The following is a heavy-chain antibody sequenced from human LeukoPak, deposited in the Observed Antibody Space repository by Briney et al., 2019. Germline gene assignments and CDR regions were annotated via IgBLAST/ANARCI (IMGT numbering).Heavy chain of an antibody. CDR2: FDPEDGET. Sequence: ASVKVSCKVSGYTLTELSMHWVRQAPGKGLEWMGGFDPEDGETIYAQKFQGRVTMTEDTSTDTAYMELSSLRSEDTAVYYCATVQLPSYYDILTERYYFDYWGQGTLVTVSS. CDR1: GYTLTELS. J-gene: IGHJ4*02. CDR3: ATVQLPSYYDILTERYYFDY. D-gene: IGHD3-9*01. V-gene: IGHV1-24*01.